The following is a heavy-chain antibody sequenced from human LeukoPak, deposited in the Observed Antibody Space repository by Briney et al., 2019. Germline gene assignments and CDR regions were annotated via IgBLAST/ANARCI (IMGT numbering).Heavy chain of an antibody. CDR1: GFTFDSYA. D-gene: IGHD6-13*01. CDR2: ISGSGAYT. V-gene: IGHV3-23*01. CDR3: AKAHFEYSSSWYHY. Sequence: GGSLRLSCAASGFTFDSYAMSWVRQAPGKGLEWVSAISGSGAYTYYADSVKGRFTISRDNSKNTLYLQVNSLRAEDTAVYYCAKAHFEYSSSWYHYWGQGTLVTVSS. J-gene: IGHJ4*02.